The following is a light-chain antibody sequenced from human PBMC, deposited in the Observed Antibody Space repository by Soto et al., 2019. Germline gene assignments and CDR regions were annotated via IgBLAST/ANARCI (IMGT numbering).Light chain of an antibody. CDR3: QQYTDWPLT. V-gene: IGKV3-20*01. J-gene: IGKJ1*01. CDR1: QSVTSNY. CDR2: GVS. Sequence: EVVMTQSPATLSVSPGERATLSCRASQSVTSNYLAWYQQKPGQAPRILIYGVSSRATGVPDRFSGSGSGTDFTLTISRLEPEDFAVYYCQQYTDWPLTFGQGTKVEVK.